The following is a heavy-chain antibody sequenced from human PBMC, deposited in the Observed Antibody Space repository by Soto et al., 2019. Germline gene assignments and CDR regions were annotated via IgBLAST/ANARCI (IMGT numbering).Heavy chain of an antibody. D-gene: IGHD2-21*02. CDR3: AKNGCGGDCYSSVAGNWFDP. V-gene: IGHV3-23*01. CDR2: ISGSGGST. J-gene: IGHJ5*02. Sequence: GSLRLSCVASGFTFSGNVMSWVRQAPGKGLEWISIISGSGGSTYYADSVKGRFTISRDNSNNTLYLQMHSLTAADTAVYYCAKNGCGGDCYSSVAGNWFDPWGQGTLVTVSS. CDR1: GFTFSGNV.